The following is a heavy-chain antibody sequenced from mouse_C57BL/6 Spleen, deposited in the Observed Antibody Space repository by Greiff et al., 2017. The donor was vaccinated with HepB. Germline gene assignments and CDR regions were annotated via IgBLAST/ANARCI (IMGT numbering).Heavy chain of an antibody. J-gene: IGHJ4*01. CDR3: ARYMDYYGSSYYYYAMDY. V-gene: IGHV7-3*01. Sequence: EVQGVESGGGLVQPGGSLSLSCAASGFTFTDYYMSWVRQPPGKALEWLGFIRNKANGYTTEYSASVKGRFTISRDNSQSILYLQMNALRAEDSATYYCARYMDYYGSSYYYYAMDYWGQGTSVTVSS. CDR1: GFTFTDYY. D-gene: IGHD1-1*01. CDR2: IRNKANGYTT.